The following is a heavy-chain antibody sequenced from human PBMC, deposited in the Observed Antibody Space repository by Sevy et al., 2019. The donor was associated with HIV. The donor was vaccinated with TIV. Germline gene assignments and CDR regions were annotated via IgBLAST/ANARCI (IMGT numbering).Heavy chain of an antibody. Sequence: GGSLRLSCTASGFTFGDYAMSWFRQAPGKGLEWVGFIRSKAYDGTTEYAASVKGRFTISRDDSKSIAYLQMNSLKTEDTAVYYCTRGGSYDFWSGYSKTKTNFDYWGQGTLVTVSS. CDR1: GFTFGDYA. CDR2: IRSKAYDGTT. V-gene: IGHV3-49*03. J-gene: IGHJ4*02. D-gene: IGHD3-3*01. CDR3: TRGGSYDFWSGYSKTKTNFDY.